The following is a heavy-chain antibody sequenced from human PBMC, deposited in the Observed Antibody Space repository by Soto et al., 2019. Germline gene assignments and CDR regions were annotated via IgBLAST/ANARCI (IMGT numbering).Heavy chain of an antibody. J-gene: IGHJ4*02. Sequence: QVQLVQSGAEVKPPGASVKVSCRASGYIFTRHTITWVRQAPGQGLEWMGWISTYNGNTNYAQNFQDRVTLTTDTSTNTAYMELRSLRSDDTAVYYCARDVPPTIVDSWGQGSLVTVSS. V-gene: IGHV1-18*04. CDR3: ARDVPPTIVDS. CDR2: ISTYNGNT. CDR1: GYIFTRHT. D-gene: IGHD2-2*02.